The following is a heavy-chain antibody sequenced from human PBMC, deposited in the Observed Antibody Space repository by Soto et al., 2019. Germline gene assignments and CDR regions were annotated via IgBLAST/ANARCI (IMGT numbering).Heavy chain of an antibody. CDR3: ARGRGLYNSGRSQLGS. Sequence: QVQLVQSGAEVKQPGSSVRVSCKTSGDSFSKYTVNWVRQAPRQGLEWMGGFIPRFGTTNFAPTLQGRVTITADQSMNKVYMELCSLRSEDTALYYCARGRGLYNSGRSQLGSWAERTLVTAAS. CDR1: GDSFSKYT. CDR2: FIPRFGTT. D-gene: IGHD1-1*01. J-gene: IGHJ4*02. V-gene: IGHV1-69*01.